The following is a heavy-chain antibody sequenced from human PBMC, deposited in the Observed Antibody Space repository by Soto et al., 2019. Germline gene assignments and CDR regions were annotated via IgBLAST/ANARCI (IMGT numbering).Heavy chain of an antibody. CDR3: AREPVYSSSPPGDY. D-gene: IGHD6-6*01. CDR2: ISYSGST. V-gene: IGHV4-31*03. J-gene: IGHJ4*02. Sequence: QVQLQESGPGLVKPSQTLSLTCPVSGGSISSGGYYWSWIRQHQGKGLEWIGYISYSGSTYYNPSLKSRVTRSVDTSKNQFSLKLSSVTAADTAVYYCAREPVYSSSPPGDYWCQGTLVTVSS. CDR1: GGSISSGGYY.